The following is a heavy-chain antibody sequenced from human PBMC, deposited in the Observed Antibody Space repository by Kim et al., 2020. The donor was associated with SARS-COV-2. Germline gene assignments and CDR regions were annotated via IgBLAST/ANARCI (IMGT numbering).Heavy chain of an antibody. V-gene: IGHV3-21*01. Sequence: GGSLRLSCAASGFTFSSYSINWVRQAPGKGLEWVSSISISSSYIYYADSVKGRFTISRDNAKNSLYLQMNSLRAEDTAVYYCARDSMATYYGMDVWGQGTTVTVSS. D-gene: IGHD5-12*01. CDR2: ISISSSYI. J-gene: IGHJ6*02. CDR1: GFTFSSYS. CDR3: ARDSMATYYGMDV.